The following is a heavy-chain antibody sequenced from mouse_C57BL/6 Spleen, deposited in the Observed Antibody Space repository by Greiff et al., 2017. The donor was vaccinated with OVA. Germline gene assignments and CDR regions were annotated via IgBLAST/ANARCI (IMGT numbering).Heavy chain of an antibody. CDR3: ARQDYCSSHYYAMDS. CDR1: GYTFTDYN. CDR2: INPNNGGT. V-gene: IGHV1-18*01. D-gene: IGHD1-1*01. Sequence: EVQLQQSGPELVKPGASVKIPCKASGYTFTDYNMDWVKQSHGKSLEWIGDINPNNGGTIYNQKFKGKATLTVDKSSSTAYIELRSLTSEDTAVYYCARQDYCSSHYYAMDSWGHGTSVTVSS. J-gene: IGHJ4*01.